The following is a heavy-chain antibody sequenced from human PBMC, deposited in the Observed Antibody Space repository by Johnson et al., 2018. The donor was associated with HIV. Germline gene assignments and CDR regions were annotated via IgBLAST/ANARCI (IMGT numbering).Heavy chain of an antibody. Sequence: QVLLVESGGGVVQPGRSLRLSCAASGFTFSSYAMHWVRQAPGKGLEWVAVISYDGSNKYYADSVRGRFTISRDNSKNTLYLQMNSLRAEDTAVYYCASTGAGGDDAFGIWGQGTMVTVSS. CDR2: ISYDGSNK. CDR1: GFTFSSYA. V-gene: IGHV3-30-3*01. J-gene: IGHJ3*02. D-gene: IGHD2-8*02. CDR3: ASTGAGGDDAFGI.